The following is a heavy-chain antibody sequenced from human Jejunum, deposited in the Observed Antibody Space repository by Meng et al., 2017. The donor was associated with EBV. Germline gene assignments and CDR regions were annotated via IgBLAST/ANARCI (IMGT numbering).Heavy chain of an antibody. CDR3: SRDLAGSDDD. CDR1: GFTFSSYW. V-gene: IGHV3-74*01. Sequence: EVQLVESGGALVQPGGSLRLSCAASGFTFSSYWMHWVRQAPGQGLVWVSRTNEDGSITNYADSVKGRFTISRDNTKNTLYLQMNSLRAEDTAVYFCSRDLAGSDDDWGQGTLVTVSS. CDR2: TNEDGSIT. D-gene: IGHD6-25*01. J-gene: IGHJ4*02.